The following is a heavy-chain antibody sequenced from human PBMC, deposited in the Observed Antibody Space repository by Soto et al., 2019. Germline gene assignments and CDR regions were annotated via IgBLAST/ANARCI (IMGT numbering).Heavy chain of an antibody. CDR3: ARSPYDFWSGNWFDP. D-gene: IGHD3-3*01. V-gene: IGHV4-30-4*01. J-gene: IGHJ5*02. Sequence: SETLSLTCTVSGGSISSGDYYWSWIRQPPGKGLEWIGYIYYSGSTCYNPSLESRVTISVDTSKNQFSLKLSSVTAADTAVYYCARSPYDFWSGNWFDPWGQGTLVTVSS. CDR2: IYYSGST. CDR1: GGSISSGDYY.